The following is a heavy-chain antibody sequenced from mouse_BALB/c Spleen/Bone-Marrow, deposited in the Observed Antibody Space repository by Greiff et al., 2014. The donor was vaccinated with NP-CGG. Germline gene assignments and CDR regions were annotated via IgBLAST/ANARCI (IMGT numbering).Heavy chain of an antibody. Sequence: EVQLQQSGAEFVKPGASVKLSCTASGFKIKDTYMHWVKRRPEQGLEWIGRIDPENDNTKYDQKFQGRATITADTSSNTAYLQLSSLTSEDTAVYYCARAYGYYAWFAYWGQGTLVTVSA. CDR2: IDPENDNT. V-gene: IGHV14-3*02. CDR1: GFKIKDTY. D-gene: IGHD2-3*01. J-gene: IGHJ3*01. CDR3: ARAYGYYAWFAY.